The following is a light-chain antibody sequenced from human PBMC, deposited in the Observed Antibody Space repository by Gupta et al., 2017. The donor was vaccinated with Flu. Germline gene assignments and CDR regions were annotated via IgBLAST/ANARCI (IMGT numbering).Light chain of an antibody. CDR1: QSVSSN. V-gene: IGKV3-15*01. CDR3: QQDNNLLT. Sequence: SPAPLSVSPGERATRSCRASQSVSSNLDWYQQKPGQAPRLLIYGASTRANGIPDRFSGSGSGTDFTLTSSSRQSEDFAVYYWQQDNNLLTFGGGTKVEIK. CDR2: GAS. J-gene: IGKJ4*01.